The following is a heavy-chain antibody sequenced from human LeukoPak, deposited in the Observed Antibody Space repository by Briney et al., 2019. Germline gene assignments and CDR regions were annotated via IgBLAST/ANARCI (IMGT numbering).Heavy chain of an antibody. D-gene: IGHD5-12*01. CDR1: GFTVSSNY. V-gene: IGHV3-48*04. CDR3: ARPVDYNAGDY. J-gene: IGHJ4*02. CDR2: ISSGSSSV. Sequence: GGSLRLSCAASGFTVSSNYMGWVRQAPGKGLEWVSYISSGSSSVYYADSVKGRFTISRDNAKNSLYLQMNSLRAEDTAVYYCARPVDYNAGDYWGQGTLVTVSS.